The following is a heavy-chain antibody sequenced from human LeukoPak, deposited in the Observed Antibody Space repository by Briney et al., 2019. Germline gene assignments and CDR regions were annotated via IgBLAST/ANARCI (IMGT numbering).Heavy chain of an antibody. CDR2: INHSGST. J-gene: IGHJ5*02. Sequence: SETLSLTCAVYGGSFSGYYWSWIRQPPGKGLEWIGEINHSGSTNYNPSLKSRVTISVDTSKNQFSLKLSSVTAADTAVYYCARWDCSSTSCPKARFDPWGQGTLVTVSS. D-gene: IGHD2-2*01. V-gene: IGHV4-34*09. CDR3: ARWDCSSTSCPKARFDP. CDR1: GGSFSGYY.